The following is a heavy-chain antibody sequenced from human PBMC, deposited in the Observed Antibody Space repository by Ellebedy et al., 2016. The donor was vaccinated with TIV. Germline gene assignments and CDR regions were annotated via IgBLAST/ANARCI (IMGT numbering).Heavy chain of an antibody. D-gene: IGHD5-24*01. Sequence: GESLKISCAASGFPFSSYPMNWVRQAPGKGLEWVSAISDTGGSTYYADSVKGRFTISRDNSKNTLYLQMNSLRAEDTAVYFCGTVATTFDYWGQGTLVTVSS. V-gene: IGHV3-23*01. CDR2: ISDTGGST. CDR3: GTVATTFDY. J-gene: IGHJ4*02. CDR1: GFPFSSYP.